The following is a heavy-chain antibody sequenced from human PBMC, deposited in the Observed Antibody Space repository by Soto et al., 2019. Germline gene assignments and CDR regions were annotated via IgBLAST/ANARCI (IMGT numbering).Heavy chain of an antibody. CDR1: GYTFTGYY. CDR3: AREGIAVAGLEGMDV. D-gene: IGHD6-19*01. Sequence: ASVKVSCKASGYTFTGYYMHWVRQAPGQGLEWMGWINPNSGGTNYAQKFQGWVTMTRDTSISTAYMELSRLRSDDTAVYYCAREGIAVAGLEGMDVWGQGTTVTVYS. V-gene: IGHV1-2*04. CDR2: INPNSGGT. J-gene: IGHJ6*02.